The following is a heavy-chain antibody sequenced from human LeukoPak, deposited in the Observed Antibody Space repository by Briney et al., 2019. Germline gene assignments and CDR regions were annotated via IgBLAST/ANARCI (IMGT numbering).Heavy chain of an antibody. J-gene: IGHJ4*02. CDR3: SRENGTCSPFGY. D-gene: IGHD1-26*01. CDR1: GGSISNPNW. CDR2: ISLTGLT. V-gene: IGHV4-4*02. Sequence: SETLSLTCGVSGGSISNPNWWSWVRQPPGQGLEWIGEISLTGLTHYNPSLESRVTVSLDQSKNQLSLNLTSVTAADTAVYYCSRENGTCSPFGYWGQGTLVTVLS.